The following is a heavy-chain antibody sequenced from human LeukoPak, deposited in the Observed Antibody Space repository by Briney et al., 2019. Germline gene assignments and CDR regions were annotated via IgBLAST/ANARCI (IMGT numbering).Heavy chain of an antibody. D-gene: IGHD6-13*01. CDR2: ISAYNGNT. CDR3: ARKEQQLAFDY. Sequence: GASVKVSCKASGYTFTGYGISWVRQAPGQGLEWMGWISAYNGNTHYAQRLQGRVTMTTDTSTSTAYMELRSLRSDDTAMYYCARKEQQLAFDYWGQGTLVTVSS. CDR1: GYTFTGYG. J-gene: IGHJ4*02. V-gene: IGHV1-18*04.